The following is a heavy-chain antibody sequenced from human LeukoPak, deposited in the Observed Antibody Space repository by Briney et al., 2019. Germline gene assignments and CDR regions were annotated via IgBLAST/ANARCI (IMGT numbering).Heavy chain of an antibody. J-gene: IGHJ3*02. CDR1: GFTFTSSA. D-gene: IGHD3-10*01. Sequence: GASVTVSCKASGFTFTSSAMQWVRQARGQRLEWIGWIIVGSGNTNYAQKFQERVTITRDMSTSTAYMELSSLRSEDTAVYYCAASVGAVQWFGELDAFDIWGQGTMVTVSS. V-gene: IGHV1-58*02. CDR2: IIVGSGNT. CDR3: AASVGAVQWFGELDAFDI.